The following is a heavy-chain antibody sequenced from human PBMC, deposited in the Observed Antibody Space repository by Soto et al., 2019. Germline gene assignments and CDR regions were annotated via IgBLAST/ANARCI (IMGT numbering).Heavy chain of an antibody. CDR1: GFTFTSYW. CDR3: ASLRFILLERDFDF. CDR2: IKQDGSSK. V-gene: IGHV3-7*05. D-gene: IGHD3-3*01. J-gene: IGHJ4*02. Sequence: EVQLVESGGGLVQPGGSLRLSCAASGFTFTSYWMSWVRQAPGKGLEWVANIKQDGSSKYYGDSVKGRFTVSRDNDKSSIYLQMDRLREDDTAVYRCASLRFILLERDFDFWGQGIMVTVSS.